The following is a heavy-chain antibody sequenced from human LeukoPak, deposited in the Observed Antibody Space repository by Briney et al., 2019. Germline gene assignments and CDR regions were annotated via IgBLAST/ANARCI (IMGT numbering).Heavy chain of an antibody. CDR2: LSNDGNNY. D-gene: IGHD3-10*01. CDR1: GFTFSENN. CDR3: AKGAGRHLTSAFDY. J-gene: IGHJ4*02. V-gene: IGHV3-30*18. Sequence: QPGMSLRLSCAASGFTFSENNVHWVRQAPGKGLEWVALLSNDGNNYAYADSVKGRFTLSGDKSKNTLYLQMNGLRPEDTAVYYCAKGAGRHLTSAFDYWGQGTLVTVSS.